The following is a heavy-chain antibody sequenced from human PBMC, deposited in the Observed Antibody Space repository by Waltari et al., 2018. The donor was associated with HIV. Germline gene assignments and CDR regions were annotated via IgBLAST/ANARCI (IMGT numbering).Heavy chain of an antibody. J-gene: IGHJ4*02. D-gene: IGHD3-22*01. Sequence: EVQLLESGGGLVQPGGSLRLSCAASDFTFTSYGMHWVRQAPGKGLEWVSGISANGGSTYYADSVKGRFTISRDNSKNTLYLQMNSLRADDTAVYYCAKDRFPDSSGYNGWYFDYWGQGTLVTVSS. CDR2: ISANGGST. CDR1: DFTFTSYG. V-gene: IGHV3-23*01. CDR3: AKDRFPDSSGYNGWYFDY.